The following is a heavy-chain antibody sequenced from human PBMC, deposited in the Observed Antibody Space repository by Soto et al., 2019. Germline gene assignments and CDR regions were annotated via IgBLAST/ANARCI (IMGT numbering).Heavy chain of an antibody. J-gene: IGHJ6*02. CDR2: IIPIFGTA. V-gene: IGHV1-69*13. Sequence: SVKVSCKASGGTFSSYAISWVRQAPGQGLEWMGGIIPIFGTANYAQKFQGRVTITADESTSTAYMELSSLRSEDTAVYYYAREVTLVRGVIIGEGMDVWGQGTTVNVSS. CDR3: AREVTLVRGVIIGEGMDV. D-gene: IGHD3-10*01. CDR1: GGTFSSYA.